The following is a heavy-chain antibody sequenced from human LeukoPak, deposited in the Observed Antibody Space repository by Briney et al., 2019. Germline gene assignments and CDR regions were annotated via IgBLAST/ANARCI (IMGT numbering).Heavy chain of an antibody. CDR3: AKWGGYDILTGYYDSDY. CDR1: GFTFSNYA. CDR2: IVGRGSNT. Sequence: GGSLRLSCAASGFTFSNYAMSWVRQAPGKGLEWVAVIVGRGSNTYYADSVKGRFTISRDNSKNTLYLQLNRLRAEDTAVYYCAKWGGYDILTGYYDSDYWGQGTLVTVSS. D-gene: IGHD3-9*01. V-gene: IGHV3-23*01. J-gene: IGHJ4*02.